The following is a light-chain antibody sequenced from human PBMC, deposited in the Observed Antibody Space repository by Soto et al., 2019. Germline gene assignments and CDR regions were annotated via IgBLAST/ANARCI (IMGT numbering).Light chain of an antibody. CDR2: WAS. J-gene: IGKJ4*01. CDR3: QQYYGTPT. V-gene: IGKV4-1*01. Sequence: DIVMTQSPDSLAVSLGERATINCKSSQRVLYSSSNRNYLAWYQQKPGQTPKLLISWASTRESGVPDRFSGSGSGTDFTLTISSLQAEDVAVYYCQQYYGTPTFGGGTKVDIK. CDR1: QRVLYSSSNRNY.